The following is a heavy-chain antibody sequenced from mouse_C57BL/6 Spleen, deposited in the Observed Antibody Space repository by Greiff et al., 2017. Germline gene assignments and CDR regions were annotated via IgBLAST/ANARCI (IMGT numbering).Heavy chain of an antibody. CDR2: IYPGGGYT. CDR3: ARIYYGYDGGYAMDY. V-gene: IGHV1-63*01. D-gene: IGHD2-2*01. CDR1: GYTFTNYW. J-gene: IGHJ4*01. Sequence: QVQLQQSGAELVRPGTSVKMSCKASGYTFTNYWIGWAKQRPGHGLEWIGDIYPGGGYTNYNEKFKGKATLTADKSSSTAYMQFSSLTSEDSAIYYCARIYYGYDGGYAMDYWGQGTSVTVSS.